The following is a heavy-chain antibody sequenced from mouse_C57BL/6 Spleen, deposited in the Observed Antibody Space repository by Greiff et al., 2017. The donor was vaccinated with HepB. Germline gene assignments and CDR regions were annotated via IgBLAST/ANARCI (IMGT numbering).Heavy chain of an antibody. D-gene: IGHD1-1*01. V-gene: IGHV5-17*01. CDR2: ISSGSSTI. J-gene: IGHJ4*01. CDR3: ARITTVVAMDY. Sequence: EVKLVESGGGLVKPGGSLKLSCAASGFTFSDYGMHWVRQAPEKGLEWVAYISSGSSTIYYADTVKGRFTISRDNAKNKLFLQMTSLRSEDTAMYYCARITTVVAMDYWGQGASVTVSS. CDR1: GFTFSDYG.